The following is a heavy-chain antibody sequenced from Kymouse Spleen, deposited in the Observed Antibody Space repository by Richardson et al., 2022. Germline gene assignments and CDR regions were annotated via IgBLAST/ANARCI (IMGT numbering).Heavy chain of an antibody. CDR2: IWYDGSNK. D-gene: IGHD3-10*01. CDR3: ARVTMVRGVMRGYYYGMDV. J-gene: IGHJ6*02. Sequence: QVQLVESGGGVVQPGRSLRLSCAASGFTFSSYGMHWVRQAPGKGLEWVAVIWYDGSNKYYADSVKGRFTISRDNSKNTLYLQMNSLRAEDTAVYYCARVTMVRGVMRGYYYGMDVWGQGTTVTVSS. V-gene: IGHV3-33*01. CDR1: GFTFSSYG.